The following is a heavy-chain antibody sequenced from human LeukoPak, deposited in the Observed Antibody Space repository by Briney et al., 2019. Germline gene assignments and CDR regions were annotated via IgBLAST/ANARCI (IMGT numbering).Heavy chain of an antibody. J-gene: IGHJ6*02. Sequence: GGSVRLSCAASGFTFSYYAMPWVRQAPGKGLEWVAIISFDGSDKYYADSVKGRFSISRDNSQNTLFLQMNSLRAEDTAIYYCARYIAVAGSHYFYGMDVWGQGTTVTVSS. CDR1: GFTFSYYA. V-gene: IGHV3-30-3*01. CDR3: ARYIAVAGSHYFYGMDV. D-gene: IGHD6-19*01. CDR2: ISFDGSDK.